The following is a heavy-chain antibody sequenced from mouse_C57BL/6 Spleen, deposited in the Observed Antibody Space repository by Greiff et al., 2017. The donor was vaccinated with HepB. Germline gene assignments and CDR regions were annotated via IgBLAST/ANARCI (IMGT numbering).Heavy chain of an antibody. CDR2: IYPGDGDT. Sequence: VQLQQSGPELVKPGASVKISCKASGYAFSSSWMNWVKQRPGKGLEWIGRIYPGDGDTTYNGKFKGKATLTADKSSSTAYMQLSSLTSEDSAVYFCARSDYYYGSSYYFDYWGQGTTLTVSS. J-gene: IGHJ2*01. V-gene: IGHV1-82*01. CDR3: ARSDYYYGSSYYFDY. CDR1: GYAFSSSW. D-gene: IGHD1-1*01.